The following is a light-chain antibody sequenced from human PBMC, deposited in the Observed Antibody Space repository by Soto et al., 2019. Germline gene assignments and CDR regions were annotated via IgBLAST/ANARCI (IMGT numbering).Light chain of an antibody. CDR2: EVS. Sequence: QSALTQPASVSGSPGQSITICCTGTSSDVGNYNYVSWYQHHPGKAPKLMIYEVSYRPSGVSVRFSGSKSGNTASLTISGLQAEDEANYYCSSYTTSRTWVFGGGTKVTVL. CDR1: SSDVGNYNY. V-gene: IGLV2-14*01. CDR3: SSYTTSRTWV. J-gene: IGLJ3*02.